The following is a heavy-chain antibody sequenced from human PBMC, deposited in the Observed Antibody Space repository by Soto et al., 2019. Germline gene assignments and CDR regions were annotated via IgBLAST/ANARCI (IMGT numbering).Heavy chain of an antibody. D-gene: IGHD1-1*01. J-gene: IGHJ6*02. CDR1: GGTFGNSA. V-gene: IGHV1-69*12. CDR2: IIPIFPTP. CDR3: ARDNNRQQLGGNYYYGIDV. Sequence: QVQLVQSGAEVKKPGSSVTVSCKASGGTFGNSAISWVRQAPGQGLEWMGGIIPIFPTPAYAQKFQGRVTTTADEATRTADMKLTSLISEDTGVYYCARDNNRQQLGGNYYYGIDVWGQGTTVTVSS.